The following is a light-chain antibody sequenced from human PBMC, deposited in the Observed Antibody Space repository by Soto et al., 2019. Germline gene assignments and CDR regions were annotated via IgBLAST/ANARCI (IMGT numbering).Light chain of an antibody. CDR1: SSDVGDYNY. J-gene: IGLJ2*01. Sequence: QSALTQPASVSGSPGQSITISCTGTSSDVGDYNYVSWYQQDPGKAPKLMIYDVSNRPSGVSNRFSGSQSGNAASLTISGLQAEDGADYYCSSYTSSSTLVVFGGGTKLTVL. CDR3: SSYTSSSTLVV. V-gene: IGLV2-14*01. CDR2: DVS.